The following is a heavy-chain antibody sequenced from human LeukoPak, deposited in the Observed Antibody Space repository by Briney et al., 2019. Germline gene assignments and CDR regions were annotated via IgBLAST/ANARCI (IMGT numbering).Heavy chain of an antibody. V-gene: IGHV4-34*01. CDR1: GGSFSGYY. Sequence: PSETLSLTCAVYGGSFSGYYWSWIRQPPGKGLEWIGEINHSGSTNYNPSLKSRVTISVDTSKNQFSLKLSSVTAADTAVYYCARRNSGSFLYYFDYWGQGTLVTVSS. J-gene: IGHJ4*02. CDR3: ARRNSGSFLYYFDY. D-gene: IGHD1-26*01. CDR2: INHSGST.